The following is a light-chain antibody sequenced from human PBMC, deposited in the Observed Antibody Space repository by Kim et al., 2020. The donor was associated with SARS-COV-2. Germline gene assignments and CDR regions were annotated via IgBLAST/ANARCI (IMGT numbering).Light chain of an antibody. V-gene: IGLV3-25*03. CDR1: ALPKQY. CDR3: QSADSSGTSWV. Sequence: PDQTARITCSGDALPKQYAYWYQQKPGQAPVLVIYKDSERPSGIPERFSGSSSGTTVTLTISGVQAEDEADYYCQSADSSGTSWVFGGGTQLTVL. CDR2: KDS. J-gene: IGLJ3*02.